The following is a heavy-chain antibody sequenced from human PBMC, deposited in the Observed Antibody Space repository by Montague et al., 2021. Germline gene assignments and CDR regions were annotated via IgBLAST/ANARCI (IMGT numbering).Heavy chain of an antibody. D-gene: IGHD3-10*01. CDR1: GGSLSEYY. CDR3: ASDRGRFAY. Sequence: SETLSLTCGVYGGSLSEYYWTWIRQSPEKGLEWIGEVRHIGSTNYNPSLKSRVTMSVDKSKNQFSLKLRSVTAADTAVYYCASDRGRFAYWGQGTVVTVSS. J-gene: IGHJ4*02. CDR2: VRHIGST. V-gene: IGHV4-34*01.